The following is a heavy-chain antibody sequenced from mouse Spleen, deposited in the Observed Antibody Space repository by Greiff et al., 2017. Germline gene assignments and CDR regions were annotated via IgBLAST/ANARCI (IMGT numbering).Heavy chain of an antibody. CDR3: TTNYGYGY. D-gene: IGHD1-2*01. CDR1: GFNIKDDY. V-gene: IGHV14-4*01. CDR2: IDPENGDT. Sequence: VQLKESGAELVRPGASVKLSCTASGFNIKDDYMHWVKQRPEQGLEWIGWIDPENGDTEYASKFQGKATITADTSSNTAYLQLSSLTSEDTAVYYCTTNYGYGYWGQGTTLTVSS. J-gene: IGHJ2*01.